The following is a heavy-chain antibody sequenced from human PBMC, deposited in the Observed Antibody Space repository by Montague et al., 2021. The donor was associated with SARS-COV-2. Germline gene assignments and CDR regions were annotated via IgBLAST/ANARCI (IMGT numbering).Heavy chain of an antibody. D-gene: IGHD2-15*01. CDR2: IYYSGST. V-gene: IGHV4-59*12. CDR1: GGSISSYY. J-gene: IGHJ5*02. CDR3: ARLEAGDCSGGSCYSSGFDP. Sequence: SETLSLTCTVSGGSISSYYWSWIRQPPGKGLEWIGYIYYSGSTNYNPSLKSRVTISVDTSKYQFSLKLSSVTAADTAVYYCARLEAGDCSGGSCYSSGFDPWGQGTLVTVSS.